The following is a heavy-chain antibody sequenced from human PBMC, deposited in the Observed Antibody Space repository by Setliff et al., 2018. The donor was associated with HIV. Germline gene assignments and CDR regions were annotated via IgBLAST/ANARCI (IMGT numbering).Heavy chain of an antibody. Sequence: GGSLRLSCAASGFSFSSYGMHWVRQAPGKGLEWVAVIWYDGSNKYYVDSVKGRFTISRDNSRNTLYLQMNSLKTADTAVYYCARGRLLWSGSYYYYYMDVWGKGTTVTVSS. V-gene: IGHV3-33*01. CDR1: GFSFSSYG. CDR3: ARGRLLWSGSYYYYYMDV. J-gene: IGHJ6*03. D-gene: IGHD3-10*01. CDR2: IWYDGSNK.